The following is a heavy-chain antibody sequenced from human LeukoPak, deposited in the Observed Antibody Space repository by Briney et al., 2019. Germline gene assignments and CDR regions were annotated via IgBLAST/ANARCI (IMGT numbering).Heavy chain of an antibody. CDR2: IIPIFGTA. CDR1: GGTFSSYA. Sequence: SVKVSCKASGGTFSSYAISWVRQAPGQGLEWMGGIIPIFGTANYAQKFQGRVTITADKSTSTAYMELSSLRSEDTAVYYCARSCYSSGWYEWFDPWSQGTLVTVSS. CDR3: ARSCYSSGWYEWFDP. V-gene: IGHV1-69*06. J-gene: IGHJ5*02. D-gene: IGHD6-19*01.